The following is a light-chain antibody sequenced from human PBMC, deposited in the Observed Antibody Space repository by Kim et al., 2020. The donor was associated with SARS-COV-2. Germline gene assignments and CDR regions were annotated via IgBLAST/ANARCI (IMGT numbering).Light chain of an antibody. Sequence: EIVLTQSPATLSLSPGERATLSCRASQSVSSYLAWYQQKPGQAPRLLIYDASNRATGIPARFSGSGSGTDFTLTISSLEPEDFAVYYCQQRSNWPRSITFGQGTRQEIK. J-gene: IGKJ5*01. CDR3: QQRSNWPRSIT. CDR2: DAS. CDR1: QSVSSY. V-gene: IGKV3-11*01.